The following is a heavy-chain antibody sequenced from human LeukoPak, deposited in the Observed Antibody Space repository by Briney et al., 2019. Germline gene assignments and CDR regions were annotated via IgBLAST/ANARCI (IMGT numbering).Heavy chain of an antibody. J-gene: IGHJ6*03. CDR2: IFTSGST. Sequence: SETLSLTCTVSGGSISSYYWSWIRQPAGKGLEWIGRIFTSGSTNYNPSLKSRVTISVDKSKNQFSLKLSSVTAADTAVYYCARTRNWNNGPYYYYYMDVWGKGTTVTVS. CDR1: GGSISSYY. D-gene: IGHD1/OR15-1a*01. V-gene: IGHV4-4*07. CDR3: ARTRNWNNGPYYYYYMDV.